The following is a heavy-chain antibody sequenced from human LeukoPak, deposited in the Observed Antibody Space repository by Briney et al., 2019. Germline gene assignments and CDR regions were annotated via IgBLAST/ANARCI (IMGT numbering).Heavy chain of an antibody. V-gene: IGHV3-21*01. Sequence: PGGSLRLSCAASGFTFSRYSMNWVRQAPGKGLEWVSSISTSSSFLYYADSVKGRFTISRDNAKISLYLQMNSLRAEDTAVYYCARGRVGQWLVDAFDIWGQGTMVTVSS. CDR3: ARGRVGQWLVDAFDI. CDR2: ISTSSSFL. D-gene: IGHD6-19*01. CDR1: GFTFSRYS. J-gene: IGHJ3*02.